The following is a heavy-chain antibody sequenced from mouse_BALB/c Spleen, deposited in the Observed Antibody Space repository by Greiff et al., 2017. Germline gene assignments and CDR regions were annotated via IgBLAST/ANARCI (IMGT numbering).Heavy chain of an antibody. CDR3: ARHRLGGWAMDY. Sequence: QVQLQQSGPDLVAPSQSLSITCTVSGFSLTSYGVHWVRQPPGKGLEWLVVIWSDGSTTYNSALKSRLSISKDNSKSQVFLKMNSLQTDDTAMYYCARHRLGGWAMDYWGQGTSVTVSS. J-gene: IGHJ4*01. CDR1: GFSLTSYG. V-gene: IGHV2-6-2*01. CDR2: IWSDGST.